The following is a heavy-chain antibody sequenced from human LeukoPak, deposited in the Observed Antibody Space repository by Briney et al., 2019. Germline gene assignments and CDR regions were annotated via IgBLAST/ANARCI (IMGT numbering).Heavy chain of an antibody. V-gene: IGHV4-39*01. D-gene: IGHD5-18*01. CDR2: IYYSGST. CDR3: ARLNRGYSYGGGDFDH. J-gene: IGHJ4*02. Sequence: PSETLSLTCTVSGGSISSSSYYWGWIRQPPGKGLEWIGSIYYSGSTYYNPSLKSRVTISVDTSKNQFSLKLSSVTAADTAVYYCARLNRGYSYGGGDFDHWGQGTLVTVSS. CDR1: GGSISSSSYY.